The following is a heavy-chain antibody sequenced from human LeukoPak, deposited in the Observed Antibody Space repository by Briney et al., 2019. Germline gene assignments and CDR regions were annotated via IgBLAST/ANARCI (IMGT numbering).Heavy chain of an antibody. J-gene: IGHJ4*02. CDR3: ARDPLLLMTTVTSFDY. CDR1: GASTKIYY. V-gene: IGHV4-59*12. Sequence: PSETLSLTCTVSGASTKIYYRSWIRQSPGKGLEWMGYIYYGGSTRYNPSLSGRVTISEDTSKNQFSLRLSSVTAADTAVYYCARDPLLLMTTVTSFDYWGQGTLVTVSS. CDR2: IYYGGST. D-gene: IGHD4-17*01.